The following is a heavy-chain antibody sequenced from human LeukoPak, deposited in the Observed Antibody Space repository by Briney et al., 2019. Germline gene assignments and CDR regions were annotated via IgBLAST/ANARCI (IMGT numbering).Heavy chain of an antibody. D-gene: IGHD3-3*01. CDR3: ARIFGYYYYYLDV. CDR1: GFTFSSYW. J-gene: IGHJ6*03. Sequence: PGGSLRLSCAASGFTFSSYWMSWVRQAPGKGLEWVANIKQDGSEKYYVDSVKGRFTISRDNAKNSLSLEMNSLRVEDTAVYYCARIFGYYYYYLDVWGKGTPVTISS. CDR2: IKQDGSEK. V-gene: IGHV3-7*01.